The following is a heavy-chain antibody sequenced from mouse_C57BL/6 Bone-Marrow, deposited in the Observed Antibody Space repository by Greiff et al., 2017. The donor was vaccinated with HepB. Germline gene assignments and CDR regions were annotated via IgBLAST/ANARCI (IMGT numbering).Heavy chain of an antibody. Sequence: EVKLMESGGGLVQPGGSLKLSCAASGFTFSDYYMYWVRQTPEKRLEWVAYISNGGGSTYYPDTVKGRFTISRDNAKNTLYLQMSSLKSEDTATYYCARDDFYFDYWGQGTTLTVPS. V-gene: IGHV5-12*01. CDR1: GFTFSDYY. CDR3: ARDDFYFDY. CDR2: ISNGGGST. J-gene: IGHJ2*01.